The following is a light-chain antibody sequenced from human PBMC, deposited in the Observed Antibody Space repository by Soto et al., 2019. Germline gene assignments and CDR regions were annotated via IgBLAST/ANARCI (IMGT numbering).Light chain of an antibody. CDR3: QQTFSLPRT. J-gene: IGKJ2*02. CDR2: ETS. CDR1: QDVRSY. Sequence: DIQMTQSPSSLSASVGDIVTITWRASQDVRSYVNWYQQKPGKAPNVLIYETSTSQDGVPSRFSGDGYGTDFTLSISSLHPEDFATYYCQQTFSLPRTFGQGTKVDIK. V-gene: IGKV1-39*01.